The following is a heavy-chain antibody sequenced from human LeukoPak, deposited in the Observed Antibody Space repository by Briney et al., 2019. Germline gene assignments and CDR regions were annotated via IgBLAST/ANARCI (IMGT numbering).Heavy chain of an antibody. D-gene: IGHD6-19*01. CDR1: GGSFSGYY. J-gene: IGHJ4*02. CDR3: ARDRVLAVAGSIDY. Sequence: PSETLSLTCAVDGGSFSGYYWSWIRQPPGKGLEWIGEINHSGSTNYNPSLKSRVTISVDTSKNQFSLKLSSVTAADTAVYYCARDRVLAVAGSIDYWGQGTLVTVSS. CDR2: INHSGST. V-gene: IGHV4-34*01.